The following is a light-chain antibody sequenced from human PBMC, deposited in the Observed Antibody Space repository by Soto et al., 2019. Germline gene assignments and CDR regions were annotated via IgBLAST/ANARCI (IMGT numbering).Light chain of an antibody. CDR2: AAS. CDR1: QGISSW. V-gene: IGKV1-12*01. J-gene: IGKJ4*01. CDR3: QQTTSFPLT. Sequence: DIQMTQSPSFVSASVGARVTITCRASQGISSWLEWYQHRPGRAPKLLIHAASNLESGVPSRFRSSGSGTGFTITISSLQTEDFATYYCQQTTSFPLTFGGGTKVEIK.